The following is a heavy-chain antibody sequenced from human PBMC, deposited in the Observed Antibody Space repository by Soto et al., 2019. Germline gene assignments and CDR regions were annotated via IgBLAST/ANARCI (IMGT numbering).Heavy chain of an antibody. D-gene: IGHD3-3*01. CDR3: ASSHYDFWSGYYMIGDY. Sequence: GGSLRLSCAASGFTFSSYAMHWVRQAPGKGLEWVAVISYDGSNKYYADSVKGRFTISRDNSKNTLYLQMNSLRAEDTAVYYCASSHYDFWSGYYMIGDYWGQGTLVTVSS. V-gene: IGHV3-30-3*01. CDR1: GFTFSSYA. J-gene: IGHJ4*02. CDR2: ISYDGSNK.